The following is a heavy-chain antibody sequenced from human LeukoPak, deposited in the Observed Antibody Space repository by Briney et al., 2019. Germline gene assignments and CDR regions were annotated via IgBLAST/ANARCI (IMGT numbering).Heavy chain of an antibody. CDR1: GGTFSSYA. V-gene: IGHV1-69*05. D-gene: IGHD6-13*01. J-gene: IGHJ5*02. CDR3: ARASIAAAGRGLKNWFDP. Sequence: SVKVTCKASGGTFSSYAISWLRQAPGQGLEWMGRIIPIFGTANYAQKFQGRVTITTDESTSKAYMEMSRLRYEDTAVYYCARASIAAAGRGLKNWFDPWGQGTLVTVSS. CDR2: IIPIFGTA.